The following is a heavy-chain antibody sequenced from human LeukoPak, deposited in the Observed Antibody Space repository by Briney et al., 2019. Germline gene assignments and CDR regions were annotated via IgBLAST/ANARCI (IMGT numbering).Heavy chain of an antibody. V-gene: IGHV4-61*02. CDR2: IYSSGST. Sequence: SETLSLTCTVSGGSISSSSYYWNWIRQPAGKGLEWIGRIYSSGSTDYNPTLKSRVTLSVDTSENQFSLKLTSVTAADTAVYYCGRESTSSGTYWVDYWGQGTLVIVSS. D-gene: IGHD1-26*01. CDR3: GRESTSSGTYWVDY. J-gene: IGHJ4*02. CDR1: GGSISSSSYY.